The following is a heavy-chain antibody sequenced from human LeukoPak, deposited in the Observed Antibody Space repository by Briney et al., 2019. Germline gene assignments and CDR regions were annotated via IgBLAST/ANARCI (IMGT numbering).Heavy chain of an antibody. V-gene: IGHV4-34*01. J-gene: IGHJ4*02. CDR1: GGAIGGFF. Sequence: SETLSLTCGVYGGAIGGFFWTWIRQAPGKGLEWIGEINPGGSTNFNPSLKSRVTMSVDTSKNQFSLRLTSVTAADTALYYCARGGYSRVFDYWGQGTLVTVSS. D-gene: IGHD1-1*01. CDR3: ARGGYSRVFDY. CDR2: INPGGST.